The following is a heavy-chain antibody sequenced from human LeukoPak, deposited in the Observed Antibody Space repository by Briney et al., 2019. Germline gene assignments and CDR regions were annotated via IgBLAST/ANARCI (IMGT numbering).Heavy chain of an antibody. D-gene: IGHD3-22*01. Sequence: GGSLRLSCVVSGFTISSYGMHWVRQAPGKGLEWVAFIRYDGSYKKYADSVKGRFTISRDNSKNTLYLQMNSLRAEDTAVYYCARAVDDSSGFDYWGQGTLVTVSS. CDR1: GFTISSYG. CDR3: ARAVDDSSGFDY. V-gene: IGHV3-30*02. J-gene: IGHJ4*02. CDR2: IRYDGSYK.